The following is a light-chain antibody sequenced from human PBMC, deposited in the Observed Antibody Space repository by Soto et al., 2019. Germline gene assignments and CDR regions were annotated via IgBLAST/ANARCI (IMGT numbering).Light chain of an antibody. CDR1: QSVSSSY. J-gene: IGKJ5*01. V-gene: IGKV3-20*01. CDR2: GAS. CDR3: HLYDTSPPVT. Sequence: ENVLTQSPGTLSLSPGERATLSCRASQSVSSSYLAWYQQKPGQAPRLLIYGASSRATGIPDRFSGSGSGTDFTLTISRLEPEDFAMYYCHLYDTSPPVTFGQGTRLEIK.